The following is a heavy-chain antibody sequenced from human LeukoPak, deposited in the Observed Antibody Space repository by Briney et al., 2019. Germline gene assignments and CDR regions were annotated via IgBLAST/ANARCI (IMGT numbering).Heavy chain of an antibody. CDR1: GFTFSSYA. J-gene: IGHJ4*02. Sequence: PGGSLRLSCAASGFTFSSYAMSWVRQAPGKGLEWVSGISGSGGSTYYTDSVKGRFTISRDNSKNTLYLQMNSLRAEDTAIYSCAKQTRYDSPAGGRGFDYWGQGTLVTVSS. V-gene: IGHV3-23*01. D-gene: IGHD3-22*01. CDR2: ISGSGGST. CDR3: AKQTRYDSPAGGRGFDY.